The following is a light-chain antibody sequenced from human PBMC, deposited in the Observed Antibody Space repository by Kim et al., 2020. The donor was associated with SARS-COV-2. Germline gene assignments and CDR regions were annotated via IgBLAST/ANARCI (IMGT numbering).Light chain of an antibody. V-gene: IGLV3-19*01. Sequence: SSELTQDPAVSVALGQTVRITCQGDSLRSYYASWYQQKPGQAPVLVIYGKNNRPSGIPDRFSCSRSGNTASLTITGAQAEDEADYYCNSRDSSGNHVVLG. CDR1: SLRSYY. CDR3: NSRDSSGNHVV. CDR2: GKN. J-gene: IGLJ2*01.